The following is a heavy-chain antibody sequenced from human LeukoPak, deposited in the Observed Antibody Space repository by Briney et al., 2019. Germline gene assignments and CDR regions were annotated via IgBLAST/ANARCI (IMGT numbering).Heavy chain of an antibody. D-gene: IGHD3-16*01. V-gene: IGHV3-23*01. CDR2: IGDAGT. J-gene: IGHJ3*01. Sequence: PGGSLRLSCAASGFTFNEFAMTWVRQAPGKGLEWVSSIGDAGTYYADSVKGRFTISRDNSKNMLYLQLNSLRAGDTAMYYCAKNLGPFDVRGQGTMVTVSS. CDR1: GFTFNEFA. CDR3: AKNLGPFDV.